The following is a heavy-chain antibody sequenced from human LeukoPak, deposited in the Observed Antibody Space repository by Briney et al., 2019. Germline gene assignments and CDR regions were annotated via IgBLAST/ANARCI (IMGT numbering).Heavy chain of an antibody. CDR3: AKDGFRQWLEKYYFDY. Sequence: GGSLRLSCAASGFTFNSYVMSWVCQAPGKGLEWVSTISGSGNSTYYADSVKGRFTISRDNSKNTLYLQMNSLRAEDTAVYYCAKDGFRQWLEKYYFDYWGQGTLVTVSS. D-gene: IGHD6-19*01. CDR2: ISGSGNST. CDR1: GFTFNSYV. J-gene: IGHJ4*02. V-gene: IGHV3-23*01.